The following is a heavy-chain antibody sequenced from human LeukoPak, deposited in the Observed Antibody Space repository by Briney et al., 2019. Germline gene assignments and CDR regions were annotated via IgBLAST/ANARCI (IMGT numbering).Heavy chain of an antibody. CDR2: ISWNSGSI. D-gene: IGHD2-2*03. CDR3: AKDTNSGYCSSTSCYGTWSYFDY. V-gene: IGHV3-9*01. Sequence: PGGSLRLSCAASGFTFDDYAMHWVRQAPGKGLEWVSGISWNSGSIGYADSVKGRFTISRDNAKNSLYLQMNSLRAEDTALYYCAKDTNSGYCSSTSCYGTWSYFDYWGQGTPVTVSS. J-gene: IGHJ4*02. CDR1: GFTFDDYA.